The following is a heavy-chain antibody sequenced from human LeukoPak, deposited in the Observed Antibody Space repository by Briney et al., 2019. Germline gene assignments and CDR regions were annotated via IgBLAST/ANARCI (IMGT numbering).Heavy chain of an antibody. CDR2: IYSGGST. CDR3: ARVSEAYYFDY. CDR1: GFTVSSNY. Sequence: GGSLRLSCSAPGFTVSSNYMTRVRQAPGKGLEWVSVIYSGGSTYYADSVKGRFTISRDNSKNTLYLQMNSLRAEDTAVYYCARVSEAYYFDYWGQGTLVTVSS. V-gene: IGHV3-66*01. J-gene: IGHJ4*02.